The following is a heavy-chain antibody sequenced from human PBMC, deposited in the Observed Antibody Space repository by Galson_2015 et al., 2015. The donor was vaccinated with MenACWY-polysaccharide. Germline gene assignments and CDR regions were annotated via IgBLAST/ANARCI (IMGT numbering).Heavy chain of an antibody. Sequence: SLRLSCAASRFVFNNYAMSWVRQAPGKGLDWVSSISYNGGATFNGDSVKGRFTISRDNSKNTLYLQMNSLRAGDTAVYYCARITPPVPPIDYWGQGTLVTVSS. V-gene: IGHV3-23*01. D-gene: IGHD2-2*02. CDR3: ARITPPVPPIDY. J-gene: IGHJ4*02. CDR2: ISYNGGAT. CDR1: RFVFNNYA.